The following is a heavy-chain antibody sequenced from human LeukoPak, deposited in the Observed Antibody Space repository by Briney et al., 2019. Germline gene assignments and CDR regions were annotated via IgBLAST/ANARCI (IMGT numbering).Heavy chain of an antibody. CDR3: ARRYCSGGTCYFDY. CDR1: GYSFTSYW. Sequence: SGESLKISCKGSGYSFTSYWIGWVRQMPGKCLEWMGIIYPGDSDTRYSPSFQGQDTISADKSISTPYLQWSSLKASDTAMYYCARRYCSGGTCYFDYWGQGTLVTVSS. V-gene: IGHV5-51*01. J-gene: IGHJ4*02. D-gene: IGHD2-15*01. CDR2: IYPGDSDT.